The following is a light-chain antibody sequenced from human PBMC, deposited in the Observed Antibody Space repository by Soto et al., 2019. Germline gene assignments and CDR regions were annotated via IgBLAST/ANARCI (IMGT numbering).Light chain of an antibody. CDR1: QGITSF. CDR3: QQLNSYPLT. Sequence: DIQLTQSPSFLSASVGDRVSITCRASQGITSFLAWYQQIPGKAPKLLIYTASTLQSGVPPRFSGSGSGTEFPLTSSSLQPEDFGTYYFQQLNSYPLTFGGGTRVAIK. V-gene: IGKV1-9*01. J-gene: IGKJ4*01. CDR2: TAS.